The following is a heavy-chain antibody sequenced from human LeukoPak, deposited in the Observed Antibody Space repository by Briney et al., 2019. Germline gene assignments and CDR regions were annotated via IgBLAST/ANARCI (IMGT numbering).Heavy chain of an antibody. D-gene: IGHD1-7*01. Sequence: GESLKISCKASGYSFSIYWIDWVRQMPGKGLEWMGIIYPGDSDTRYSPPSQGQVTISADTSISTAYLQWSSLKASDTAMYYCARSDEGGTMDYWGQGTLVTVSS. CDR1: GYSFSIYW. V-gene: IGHV5-51*01. CDR2: IYPGDSDT. CDR3: ARSDEGGTMDY. J-gene: IGHJ4*02.